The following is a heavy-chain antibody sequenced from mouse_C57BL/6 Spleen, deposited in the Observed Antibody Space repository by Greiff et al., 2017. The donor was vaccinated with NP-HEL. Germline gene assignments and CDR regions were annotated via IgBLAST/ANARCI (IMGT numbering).Heavy chain of an antibody. CDR3: ASYDYSDY. CDR2: IDPSDSYT. V-gene: IGHV1-59*01. CDR1: GYTFTSYW. D-gene: IGHD2-3*01. Sequence: VQLQQPGAELVRPGTSVKLSCKASGYTFTSYWMHWVKQRPGQGLEWIGGIDPSDSYTNYNQKFKGKATLTVDTSSSTAYMQLSSLTSEDSAVYYCASYDYSDYWGQGTTLTVSS. J-gene: IGHJ2*01.